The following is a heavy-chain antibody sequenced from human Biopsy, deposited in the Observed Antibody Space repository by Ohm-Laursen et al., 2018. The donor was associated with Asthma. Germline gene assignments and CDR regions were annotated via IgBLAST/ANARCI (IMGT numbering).Heavy chain of an antibody. CDR2: HNHEEGGT. CDR1: GYSLTDLF. D-gene: IGHD4-17*01. CDR3: ASDFPKDYVRYNFQF. Sequence: GSSVKVSCKISGYSLTDLFMHWVRQAPGQGLEWMGGHNHEEGGTVNARRFQGRVTMTEDTSTDTAYMELSSLSSDDTAVYYCASDFPKDYVRYNFQFWGQGTLVTASS. J-gene: IGHJ4*02. V-gene: IGHV1-24*01.